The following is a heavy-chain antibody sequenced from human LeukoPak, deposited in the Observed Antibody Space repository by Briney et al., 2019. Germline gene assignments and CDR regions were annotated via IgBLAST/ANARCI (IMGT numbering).Heavy chain of an antibody. V-gene: IGHV1-2*02. CDR2: INPNSGGT. D-gene: IGHD5-18*01. CDR1: GYTFTGYY. Sequence: ASVKVSCKASGYTFTGYYMHWVRQAPGQGLEWMGWINPNSGGTNYAQKFQGRVTMTRDMSISTAYMELSRLKSDDTAVYYCARMPRGYSYGLHFDYWGQGTLVTVSS. CDR3: ARMPRGYSYGLHFDY. J-gene: IGHJ4*02.